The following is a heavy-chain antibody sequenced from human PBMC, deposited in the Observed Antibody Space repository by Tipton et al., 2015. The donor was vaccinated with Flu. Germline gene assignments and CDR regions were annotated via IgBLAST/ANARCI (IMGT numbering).Heavy chain of an antibody. CDR1: GDSISGNY. Sequence: TLSLTCIVSGDSISGNYWSWTRQPPGKGLEWIGYIYYSGTTNYNPSLRSRVTISVDASKNQFSLDLRSVTAADTAVYYCARRDYSNYVSEPKNWFDPWGQGALVTVSS. J-gene: IGHJ5*02. CDR3: ARRDYSNYVSEPKNWFDP. CDR2: IYYSGTT. D-gene: IGHD4-11*01. V-gene: IGHV4-59*07.